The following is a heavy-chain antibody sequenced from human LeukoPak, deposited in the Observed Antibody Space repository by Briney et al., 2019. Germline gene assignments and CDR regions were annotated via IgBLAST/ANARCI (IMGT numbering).Heavy chain of an antibody. D-gene: IGHD1-1*01. CDR2: VSPKTGRT. CDR3: ARESERNDGWFDP. J-gene: IGHJ5*02. Sequence: ASVKVSCKASGYTFRIHDINWVRQAPGQGLEWMGWVSPKTGRTGYAQKFQGGVYMTTNASLSTAYMELSSLRSDDTAVYFCARESERNDGWFDPWGQGTLVTVSS. CDR1: GYTFRIHD. V-gene: IGHV1-8*01.